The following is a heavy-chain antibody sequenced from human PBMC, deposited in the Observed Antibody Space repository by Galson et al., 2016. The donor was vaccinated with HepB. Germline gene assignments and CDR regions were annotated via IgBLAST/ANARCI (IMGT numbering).Heavy chain of an antibody. CDR2: IKPSGGNT. CDR3: ARELDHSFYFDY. V-gene: IGHV1-46*02. D-gene: IGHD1-14*01. Sequence: TFNTYNMHWVRQAPGQGLEWMGIIKPSGGNTIYAQKFQDRITMTRDTSTSTVYMELISLRSEDTAVYYCARELDHSFYFDYWGQGTLLTVSS. J-gene: IGHJ4*02. CDR1: TFNTYN.